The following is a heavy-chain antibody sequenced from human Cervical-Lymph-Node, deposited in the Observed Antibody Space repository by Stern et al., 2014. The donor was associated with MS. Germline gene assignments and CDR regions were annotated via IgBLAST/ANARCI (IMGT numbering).Heavy chain of an antibody. CDR1: GFSLNTAGTR. V-gene: IGHV2-70*04. Sequence: QVTLKESGPALVKPTQALTLTCTFSGFSLNTAGTRVTWIRQPPGKALEWLGGRELGDAKCSRTSLKTRLTISRDTSKNQVVLTMTNMDPVYTATYFCARSLAGVFDYWGQGTEVMVSS. J-gene: IGHJ4*02. CDR3: ARSLAGVFDY. CDR2: RELGDAK.